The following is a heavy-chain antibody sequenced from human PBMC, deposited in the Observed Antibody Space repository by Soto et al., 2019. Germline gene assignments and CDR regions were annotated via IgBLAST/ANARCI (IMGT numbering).Heavy chain of an antibody. V-gene: IGHV1-2*02. J-gene: IGHJ5*02. CDR1: GYTFIAYY. CDR3: ATSLGISGYIWFDP. CDR2: INPDNGGT. Sequence: GASVKVSCKASGYTFIAYYIHWVRQAPGQGLEWMGWINPDNGGTNFAQKFQGRVTMTSDTSISTGYMELSRRTSDDTALYYCATSLGISGYIWFDPWGQGTPVTVSS. D-gene: IGHD3-22*01.